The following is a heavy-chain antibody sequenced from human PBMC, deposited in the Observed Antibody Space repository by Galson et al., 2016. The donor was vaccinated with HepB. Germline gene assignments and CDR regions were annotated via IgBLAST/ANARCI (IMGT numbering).Heavy chain of an antibody. V-gene: IGHV3-9*01. CDR3: AKSWRDSSGHDFYYDY. CDR2: ISSTSGSV. CDR1: GFTFDNYA. D-gene: IGHD3-22*01. J-gene: IGHJ4*02. Sequence: SLRLSCAASGFTFDNYAMHWVRQAPGKGLEWVSGISSTSGSVAYADSVKGRFTISRDNSKNSLLLQMTSLRPEDTALYYCAKSWRDSSGHDFYYDYWGQGTLVTVAS.